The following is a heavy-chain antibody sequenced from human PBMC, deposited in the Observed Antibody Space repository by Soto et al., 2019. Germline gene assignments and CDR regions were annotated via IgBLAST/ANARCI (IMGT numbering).Heavy chain of an antibody. J-gene: IGHJ5*02. CDR3: ARLGAHYQSLDP. V-gene: IGHV4-59*08. CDR1: GGSISSYY. Sequence: SETLSLTCTVSGGSISSYYWSWIRQPPGKGLEWIGYVYNSGSTNYNPSLKSRVTISIDTSKNQFSLRLTSVTAADTAVYYCARLGAHYQSLDPWGPGTLVTAPQ. D-gene: IGHD2-2*01. CDR2: VYNSGST.